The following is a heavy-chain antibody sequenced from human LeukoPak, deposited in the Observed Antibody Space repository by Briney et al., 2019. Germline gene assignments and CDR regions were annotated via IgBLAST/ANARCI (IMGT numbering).Heavy chain of an antibody. CDR2: IYPGDSDT. V-gene: IGHV5-51*01. CDR3: ARHRGAAAGTHWFDR. J-gene: IGHJ5*02. D-gene: IGHD6-13*01. Sequence: GESLQISCKTSGYIFTSYWIAWGRQLPGKGLEWMGIIYPGDSDTRYSPSFQGQVTISADKSINTAYLQWSSLKASDTAMYYCARHRGAAAGTHWFDRWGQGTLVTVSS. CDR1: GYIFTSYW.